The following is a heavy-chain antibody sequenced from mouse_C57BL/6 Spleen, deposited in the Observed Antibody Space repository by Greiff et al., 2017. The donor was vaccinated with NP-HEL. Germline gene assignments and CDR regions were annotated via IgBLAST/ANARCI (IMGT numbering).Heavy chain of an antibody. Sequence: QVQLKQSGPELVKPGASVKISCKASGYSFTSYYIHWVKQRPGQGLEWIGWIYPGSGNTKYNEKFKGKATLTADTSSSTAYMQLSSLTSEDSAVYYCARSYSVVGIDYWGQGTTLTVSS. CDR2: IYPGSGNT. D-gene: IGHD1-1*01. V-gene: IGHV1-66*01. J-gene: IGHJ2*01. CDR3: ARSYSVVGIDY. CDR1: GYSFTSYY.